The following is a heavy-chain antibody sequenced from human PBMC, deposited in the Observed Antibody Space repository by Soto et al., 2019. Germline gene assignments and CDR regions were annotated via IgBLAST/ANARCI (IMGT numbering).Heavy chain of an antibody. CDR3: ARSSVVVTAAVY. CDR2: INAGNGNT. V-gene: IGHV1-3*01. Sequence: QVQLVQSGAEVKKPGASVKVSCKASGYTFTSYAMHWVRQAPGQRLEWMGWINAGNGNTKYSLKFQGRVTITRDTAASTASIELSGVRSEDTGVDYCARSSVVVTAAVYSGQGTLVTVDS. D-gene: IGHD2-21*02. CDR1: GYTFTSYA. J-gene: IGHJ4*02.